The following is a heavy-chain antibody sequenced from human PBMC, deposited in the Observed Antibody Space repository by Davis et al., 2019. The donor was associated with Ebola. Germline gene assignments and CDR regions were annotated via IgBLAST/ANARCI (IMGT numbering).Heavy chain of an antibody. V-gene: IGHV1-2*02. J-gene: IGHJ4*02. CDR1: LYTFLYYY. Sequence: SVTVSCLPFLYTFLYYYINWVRHTPGQGLEWMARINPKSGATTYAQRFQGRVTMTRDTSSGTAYMDLGSLKSDDTAVYYCARGPAANAPLDYWGQGTLVTVSS. D-gene: IGHD2-2*01. CDR2: INPKSGAT. CDR3: ARGPAANAPLDY.